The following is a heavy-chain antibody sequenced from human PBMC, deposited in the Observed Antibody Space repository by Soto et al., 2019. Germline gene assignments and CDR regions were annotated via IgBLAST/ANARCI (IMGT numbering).Heavy chain of an antibody. CDR1: GFTFRGDA. J-gene: IGHJ4*02. V-gene: IGHV3-23*01. D-gene: IGHD1-1*01. Sequence: GGSLRLSCAASGFTFRGDAMSWVRQAPGKGLEWVSSISGSGEMTHYAESVKGRFTISRDNSKNTLYLQMESLRAEDTALYYCARSEMTYNWNDWGQGTLVTVSS. CDR3: ARSEMTYNWND. CDR2: ISGSGEMT.